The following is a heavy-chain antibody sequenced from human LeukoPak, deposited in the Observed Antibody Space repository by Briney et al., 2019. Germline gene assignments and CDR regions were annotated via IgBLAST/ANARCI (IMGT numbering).Heavy chain of an antibody. D-gene: IGHD1-1*01. CDR3: ARIPVHDYYYYGMDV. CDR1: GFTFSSYA. CDR2: ISYDGSNK. J-gene: IGHJ6*02. Sequence: GGSLRLSCAASGFTFSSYAMHWVRQAPGKGLEWVAVISYDGSNKYYADSVKGRFTISRDNSKNTLYLQMNSLRAEDTAVYYCARIPVHDYYYYGMDVWGQGTTVTVSS. V-gene: IGHV3-30-3*01.